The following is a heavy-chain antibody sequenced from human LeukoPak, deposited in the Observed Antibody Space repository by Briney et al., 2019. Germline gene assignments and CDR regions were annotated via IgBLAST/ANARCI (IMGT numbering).Heavy chain of an antibody. J-gene: IGHJ4*02. CDR1: GFTFSSYA. CDR2: ISGSGGST. D-gene: IGHD5-18*01. Sequence: GGSLRLSCAASGFTFSSYAMSWVRQAPGKGLEWVSAISGSGGSTYYADSVKGRFTISRDNSKNTLYLQMSSLRAEDTAVYYCAKGPRYSYGYGYWGQGTLVTVSS. V-gene: IGHV3-23*01. CDR3: AKGPRYSYGYGY.